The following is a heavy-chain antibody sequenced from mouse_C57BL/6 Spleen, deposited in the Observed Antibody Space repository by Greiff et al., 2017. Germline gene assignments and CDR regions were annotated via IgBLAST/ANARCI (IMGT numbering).Heavy chain of an antibody. J-gene: IGHJ4*01. CDR2: IWWDDDK. CDR3: ARIPYDDGSYYYAMDY. CDR1: GFSLSTFGMG. V-gene: IGHV8-8*01. Sequence: QVTLKESGPGILQPSQTLSLTCSFSGFSLSTFGMGVGWIRQPSGKGLEWLAHIWWDDDKYYNPALKSRLTISKDTSKNQVFLKIANVDTADTATYYCARIPYDDGSYYYAMDYWGQGTSVTVSS. D-gene: IGHD2-4*01.